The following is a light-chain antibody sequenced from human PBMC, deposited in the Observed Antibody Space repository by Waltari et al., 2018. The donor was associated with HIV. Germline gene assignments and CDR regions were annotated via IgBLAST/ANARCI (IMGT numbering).Light chain of an antibody. CDR2: EDN. V-gene: IGLV3-1*01. CDR3: QTWDSGTAV. Sequence: SYELTQPSSVSVSPGQTAIITCSGNKLGDKYICWYQQKSGQSPVLVIYEDNKRPSGIPERFSGSNSGNTATLTISGTQAMDESDYYCQTWDSGTAVFGGGTKLTVL. CDR1: KLGDKY. J-gene: IGLJ2*01.